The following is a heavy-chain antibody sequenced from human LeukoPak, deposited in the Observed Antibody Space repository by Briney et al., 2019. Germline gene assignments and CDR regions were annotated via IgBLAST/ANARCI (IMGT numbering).Heavy chain of an antibody. CDR3: TAGALGY. D-gene: IGHD3-16*01. Sequence: PGGSLRLSCAASGFKFTSNWMNWVRQAPGKGLQWVANIKPDGSDKYYVDSVKGRFIISRDNAKSSLYLQMNNLRPEDTAVYYCTAGALGYWGRGSLISVSS. V-gene: IGHV3-7*01. CDR1: GFKFTSNW. J-gene: IGHJ4*02. CDR2: IKPDGSDK.